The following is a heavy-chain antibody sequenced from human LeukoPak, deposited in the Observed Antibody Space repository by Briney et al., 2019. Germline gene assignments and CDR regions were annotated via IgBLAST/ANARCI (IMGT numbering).Heavy chain of an antibody. CDR1: GGSISSTTYY. CDR3: ARHERGDSNRFDY. V-gene: IGHV4-61*05. J-gene: IGHJ4*02. Sequence: SETLSLTCTVSGGSISSTTYYWGWIRQPPGKDLEWIGNIYYSGSTNYNPSLKSRVTISVDTSKNQFSLKLSSVTAADTAVYYCARHERGDSNRFDYWGQGTLVTVSS. CDR2: IYYSGST. D-gene: IGHD2-21*02.